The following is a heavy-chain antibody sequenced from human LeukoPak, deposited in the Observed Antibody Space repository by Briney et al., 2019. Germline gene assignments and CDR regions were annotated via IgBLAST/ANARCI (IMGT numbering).Heavy chain of an antibody. Sequence: SVKVSCKASGGTFSSYAISWVRQAPGQGLEWMGRIIPILGIANYAQKFQGRVTITADKSTSKAYMELSSLRSEDTAVYYCARVGAYCGGDCYDYWGQGTLVTVSS. J-gene: IGHJ4*02. D-gene: IGHD2-21*02. V-gene: IGHV1-69*04. CDR2: IIPILGIA. CDR1: GGTFSSYA. CDR3: ARVGAYCGGDCYDY.